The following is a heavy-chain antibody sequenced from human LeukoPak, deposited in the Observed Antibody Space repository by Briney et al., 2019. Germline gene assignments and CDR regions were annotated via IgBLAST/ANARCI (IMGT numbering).Heavy chain of an antibody. J-gene: IGHJ4*02. Sequence: GGSLRLSCAVSEVTFSSYGMSWIRQAPGKGLEWVSYISSSGSTIYYADSVKGRFTISRDNAKNSLYLQMNSLRAEDTAVYYCARAEGYGSGSVDHWGQGTLVTVSS. V-gene: IGHV3-11*01. CDR2: ISSSGSTI. D-gene: IGHD3-10*01. CDR1: EVTFSSYG. CDR3: ARAEGYGSGSVDH.